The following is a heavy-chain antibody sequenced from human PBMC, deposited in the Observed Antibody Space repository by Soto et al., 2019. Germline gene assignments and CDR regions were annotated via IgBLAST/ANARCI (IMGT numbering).Heavy chain of an antibody. CDR1: GFTVSSYW. CDR2: ISPAGSST. D-gene: IGHD5-12*01. CDR3: ARGNTGYGNLDS. J-gene: IGHJ4*02. Sequence: PGGSLRLSCAASGFTVSSYWTHWVRQAPGKGLVWVSRISPAGSSTYYADSVRGRFTISKDTAKNTVYLQINSLGAEDAAVYYCARGNTGYGNLDSWGQGTLVTVSS. V-gene: IGHV3-74*01.